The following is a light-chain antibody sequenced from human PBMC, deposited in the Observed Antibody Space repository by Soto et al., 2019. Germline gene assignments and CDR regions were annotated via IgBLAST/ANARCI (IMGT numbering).Light chain of an antibody. CDR1: QSISRY. CDR2: AAS. CDR3: QQSFSISPIT. Sequence: DIQMTHSPSSLSASVGDRVTITCRATQSISRYLNWYQQKPGTAPKLLIYAASSLQNGVPSRFSGSGSGTDFTLTISSLQPEDFATYYCQQSFSISPITFGQGTRLEIK. J-gene: IGKJ5*01. V-gene: IGKV1-39*01.